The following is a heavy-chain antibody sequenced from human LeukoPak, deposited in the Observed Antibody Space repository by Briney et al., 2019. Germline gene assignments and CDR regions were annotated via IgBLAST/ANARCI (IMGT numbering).Heavy chain of an antibody. D-gene: IGHD6-19*01. J-gene: IGHJ4*02. CDR1: GYTFTNYY. Sequence: ASVKVSCKASGYTFTNYYMHWVRQAPGQGLEWMGIINPSGGSTSYAQKFQGRVTMTRDMSTSTVYMELSSLRSEDTAVYYCARDNPRTTGYSSGSSFDFWGQGTLVTVSS. V-gene: IGHV1-46*01. CDR2: INPSGGST. CDR3: ARDNPRTTGYSSGSSFDF.